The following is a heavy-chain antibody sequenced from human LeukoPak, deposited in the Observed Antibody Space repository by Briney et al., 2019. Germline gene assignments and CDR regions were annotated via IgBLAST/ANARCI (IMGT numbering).Heavy chain of an antibody. CDR2: IYYSGSGST. CDR1: DDSITSYY. J-gene: IGHJ3*02. CDR3: AGDNRDAFDI. D-gene: IGHD4-17*01. V-gene: IGHV4-59*01. Sequence: SETLSLTCTVSDDSITSYYWNWIRQPPGKGLEWIGYIYYSGSGSTKYNPSLKSRVTISVDTPKNQVSLRLNSVTAADTAVYYCAGDNRDAFDIWGQGTAVTVSS.